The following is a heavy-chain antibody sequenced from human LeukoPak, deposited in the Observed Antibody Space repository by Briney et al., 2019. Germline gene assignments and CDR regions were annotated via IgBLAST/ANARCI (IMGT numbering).Heavy chain of an antibody. Sequence: PGGSLRLSCAASGFTFSSYSMNWVRQAPGKGLEWVSSISSSSSYIYSADSVKGRFTISRDNARNSLYLHMNSLRAEDTAVYYCARDYGGSSPFDYWGQGTLVTVSS. D-gene: IGHD4-23*01. V-gene: IGHV3-21*01. CDR2: ISSSSSYI. CDR3: ARDYGGSSPFDY. J-gene: IGHJ4*02. CDR1: GFTFSSYS.